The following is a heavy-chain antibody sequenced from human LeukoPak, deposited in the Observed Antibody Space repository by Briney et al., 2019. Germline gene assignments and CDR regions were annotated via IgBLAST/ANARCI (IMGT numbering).Heavy chain of an antibody. D-gene: IGHD4-17*01. J-gene: IGHJ4*02. CDR2: SSYDGTNK. V-gene: IGHV3-30*04. Sequence: GTSLRLSCAASGFNFRDSAMHWVRQPPGKGLEGVAVSSYDGTNKYYADSVNGRFTISSDNSKNTLFLQMNNLRLEDTAVYYCAADYGDYVSPSDWGQGSLVIVSS. CDR3: AADYGDYVSPSD. CDR1: GFNFRDSA.